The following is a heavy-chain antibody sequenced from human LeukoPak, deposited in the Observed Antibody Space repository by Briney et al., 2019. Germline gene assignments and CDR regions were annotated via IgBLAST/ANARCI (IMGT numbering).Heavy chain of an antibody. V-gene: IGHV3-53*01. J-gene: IGHJ4*02. CDR3: VSHSDSLTSYSFDY. D-gene: IGHD3-9*01. CDR2: IYSGGNT. Sequence: GGSLRLSCAASGFTVSSNYISWVRQAPGKGLEWVSIIYSGGNTYYADSVKGRFTVSRDGSKNTLSLQMNSLRAEDTAVYYCVSHSDSLTSYSFDYWGRGTLVTVSS. CDR1: GFTVSSNY.